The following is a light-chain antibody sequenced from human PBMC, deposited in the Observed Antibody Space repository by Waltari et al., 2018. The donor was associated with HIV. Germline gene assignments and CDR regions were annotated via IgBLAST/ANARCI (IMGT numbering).Light chain of an antibody. CDR1: NSHIGGYQY. J-gene: IGLJ2*01. V-gene: IGLV2-8*01. Sequence: QSALTQPPSAFGSPGQSVPILCAGTNSHIGGYQYLSWYQPHPGNAPKLVISEVTKRPSGVPGRFSGSKSGTTASLTVSGLQAEDEADYYCSSYANKNGFYVVFVGGTRLTVL. CDR3: SSYANKNGFYVV. CDR2: EVT.